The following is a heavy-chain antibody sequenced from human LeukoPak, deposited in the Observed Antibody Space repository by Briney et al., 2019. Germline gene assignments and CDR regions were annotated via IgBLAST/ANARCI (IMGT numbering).Heavy chain of an antibody. Sequence: GGSRRLSCAASGVTFSSYGMHWVRQAPGKGPEWVAVIWYDGSNKYYADSVKGRFTISRDNSKNTLYLQMNSLRAEDTAVYYCARDQVGDILTGTYYFDYWGQGTLVTVSS. CDR2: IWYDGSNK. CDR1: GVTFSSYG. D-gene: IGHD3-9*01. CDR3: ARDQVGDILTGTYYFDY. V-gene: IGHV3-33*01. J-gene: IGHJ4*02.